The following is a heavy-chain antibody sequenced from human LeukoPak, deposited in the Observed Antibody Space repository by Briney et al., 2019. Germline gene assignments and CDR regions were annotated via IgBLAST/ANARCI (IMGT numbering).Heavy chain of an antibody. J-gene: IGHJ6*03. V-gene: IGHV7-4-1*02. Sequence: ASVKVSCKASGYTFTSYAMNWVRQDPGQGLEWMGYINTNTGNPTYAQGFTGRFVSSLDTSVSTAYLQISSLKAEDTAMFYCARLSPQRGGNYYMDVWGKGTTVTVSS. D-gene: IGHD6-25*01. CDR3: ARLSPQRGGNYYMDV. CDR1: GYTFTSYA. CDR2: INTNTGNP.